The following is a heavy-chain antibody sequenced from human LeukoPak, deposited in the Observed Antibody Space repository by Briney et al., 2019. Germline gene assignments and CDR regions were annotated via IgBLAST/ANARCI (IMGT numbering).Heavy chain of an antibody. D-gene: IGHD5-12*01. V-gene: IGHV3-20*04. J-gene: IGHJ4*02. Sequence: GGSLRLSCAASGFAFSTYGMNWVRQAPGKGLEWVSGINWNGGSTGYADSVKGRFTISRDNAKNSLYLQMNSLRAEDTALYYCARVTYYDSLYYFDYWGQGTLVTVSS. CDR1: GFAFSTYG. CDR3: ARVTYYDSLYYFDY. CDR2: INWNGGST.